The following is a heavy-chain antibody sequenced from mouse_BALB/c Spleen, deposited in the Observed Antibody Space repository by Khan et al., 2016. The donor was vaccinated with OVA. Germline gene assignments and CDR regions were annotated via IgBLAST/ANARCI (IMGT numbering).Heavy chain of an antibody. CDR3: GRDGSAY. CDR1: GYTFTSYW. J-gene: IGHJ2*01. D-gene: IGHD1-3*01. V-gene: IGHV1-7*01. Sequence: QIQLVQSGAELAKPAASVTMSCTASGYTFTSYWMHWLNQRPGQGLEWIGYINPTSGYTDYNHKLKNQATLTPDKSSSTAYMQLSSLTSDDAAVYYCGRDGSAYWGQGTALTVSA. CDR2: INPTSGYT.